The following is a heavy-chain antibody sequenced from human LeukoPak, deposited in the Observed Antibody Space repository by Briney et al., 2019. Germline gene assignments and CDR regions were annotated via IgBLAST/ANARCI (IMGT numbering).Heavy chain of an antibody. V-gene: IGHV4-4*08. CDR1: GGSIFSYY. CDR2: IYSNGIT. J-gene: IGHJ2*01. D-gene: IGHD3-22*01. CDR3: ARRAYFDSSGYPPTSGYFDL. Sequence: SETLSLTCTVSGGSIFSYYWNWIRQSPGKGLEWLGYIYSNGITNYSPSLRSRGTISIATSKNQFSLRLASVTAADTAIYYCARRAYFDSSGYPPTSGYFDLWGRGTLVTVSS.